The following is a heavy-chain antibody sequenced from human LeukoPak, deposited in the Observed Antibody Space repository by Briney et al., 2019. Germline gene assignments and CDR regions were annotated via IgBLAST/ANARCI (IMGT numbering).Heavy chain of an antibody. CDR2: STWGGGT. Sequence: GVSVRLPCAASGFSFEVYGMSWVPEAPGKGLVWVSGSTWGGGTGYADSVKGGFTISRDNAKNSLYLQMNSLRVEDTALYYCAIDRQYYGSGSYSIDNWGQGTLVTVSS. CDR1: GFSFEVYG. V-gene: IGHV3-20*04. J-gene: IGHJ4*02. D-gene: IGHD3-10*01. CDR3: AIDRQYYGSGSYSIDN.